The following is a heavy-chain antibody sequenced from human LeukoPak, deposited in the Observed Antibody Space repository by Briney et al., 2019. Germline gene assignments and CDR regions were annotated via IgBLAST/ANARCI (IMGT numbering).Heavy chain of an antibody. CDR2: INEGGGLT. D-gene: IGHD6-19*01. CDR3: ARVGRNGWDFDH. CDR1: GFTFSSYW. Sequence: GGTLRLSCAASGFTFSSYWMTWVRQAPGKGLEWVTIINEGGGLTFYVDSVKGRFSISRDNSKNSLSLQMSTLRVEDTAMYYCARVGRNGWDFDHWGQGTLVTVSS. J-gene: IGHJ4*02. V-gene: IGHV3-7*01.